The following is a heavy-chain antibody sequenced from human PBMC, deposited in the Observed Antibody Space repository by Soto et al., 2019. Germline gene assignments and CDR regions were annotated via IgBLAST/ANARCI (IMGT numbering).Heavy chain of an antibody. CDR1: GFTFSNYP. CDR3: AKDRRITMVREVLRAFDS. D-gene: IGHD3-10*01. V-gene: IGHV3-23*01. CDR2: ISVSGETP. J-gene: IGHJ4*01. Sequence: GGSLRLSCAASGFTFSNYPMIWVRQAPGKGPEWVSGISVSGETPYYADSVKGRFTISRDNYKNMLYLQMNSLRAEDTAVDYCAKDRRITMVREVLRAFDSWGQGNLVTVSS.